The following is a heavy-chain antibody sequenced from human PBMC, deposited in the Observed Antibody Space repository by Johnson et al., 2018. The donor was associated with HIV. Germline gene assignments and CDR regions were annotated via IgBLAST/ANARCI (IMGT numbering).Heavy chain of an antibody. CDR2: IGTAGDT. J-gene: IGHJ3*02. D-gene: IGHD4-17*01. CDR3: ARANSYGDYRAKAFDI. Sequence: EVQLVESGGGLVQPGGSLRLPCAASEFAFSSYDMHWVRQAPGKGLEWVSSIGTAGDTYYSGSVKGRFTISRENAKNTLYLQMNSLRAEDTAVYYCARANSYGDYRAKAFDIWGQGTMVTVSS. V-gene: IGHV3-13*01. CDR1: EFAFSSYD.